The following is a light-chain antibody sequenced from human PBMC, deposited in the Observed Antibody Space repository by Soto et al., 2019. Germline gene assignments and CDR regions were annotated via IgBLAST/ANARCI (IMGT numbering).Light chain of an antibody. CDR1: SSDVGGYDY. J-gene: IGLJ2*01. V-gene: IGLV2-14*01. CDR3: SSYTRDTLI. Sequence: QSALTQPAAVSGSPGQSITISCTGTSSDVGGYDYVSWYQQHPGKAPKLMISEVSNRPSGVSTRFSGSTSGNTASLTISGLQTADEADYYCSSYTRDTLIFGGGTKLTVL. CDR2: EVS.